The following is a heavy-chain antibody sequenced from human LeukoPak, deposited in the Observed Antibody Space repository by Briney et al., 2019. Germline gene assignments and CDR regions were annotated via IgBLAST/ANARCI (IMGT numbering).Heavy chain of an antibody. Sequence: SETLSLTCTVSGGSISSYYWSWIRQPPGKGLEWIGHIYFSGSTHYNPSLKSRVSTSVDTSKTELSLYQRSVSAPYTPRYYSGSTNYNRSLESRVTISVDTSKNQFSLKLSSVTAADTAVYYCARDHYYDSSGPNYYMDVWGKGTTVTVSS. J-gene: IGHJ6*03. CDR1: GGSISSYY. CDR2: IYFSGST. D-gene: IGHD3-10*01. V-gene: IGHV4-59*01. CDR3: GSTNYNRSLESRVTISVDTSKNQFSLKLSSVTAADTAVYYCARDHYYDSSGPNYYMDV.